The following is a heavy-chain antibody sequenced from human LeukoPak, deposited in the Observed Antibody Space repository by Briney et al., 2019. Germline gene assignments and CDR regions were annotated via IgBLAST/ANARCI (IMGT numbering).Heavy chain of an antibody. Sequence: GGSLRLSCAASGFTFSSYSMNWVRQAPGKGLEWVSSISSSSSYIYYADSVEGRFTISRDNAKNSLYLQMNSLRAEDTAVYYCARTSGSYRNFDYWGQGTLVTVSS. CDR2: ISSSSSYI. V-gene: IGHV3-21*01. J-gene: IGHJ4*02. D-gene: IGHD1-26*01. CDR1: GFTFSSYS. CDR3: ARTSGSYRNFDY.